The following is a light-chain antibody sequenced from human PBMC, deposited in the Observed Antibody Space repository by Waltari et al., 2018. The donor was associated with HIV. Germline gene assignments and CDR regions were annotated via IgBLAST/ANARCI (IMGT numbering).Light chain of an antibody. CDR1: PSDVGGYKY. CDR3: SSYTSRNTRV. Sequence: QSALTQPASVSGSPGQSITISCTGTPSDVGGYKYVSWYQQQPDNAPKPVVYEVSNRPSGISIRFSGSKSGNTASLTISGLQAEDEADYYCSSYTSRNTRVFGTGTKVTVL. CDR2: EVS. V-gene: IGLV2-14*01. J-gene: IGLJ1*01.